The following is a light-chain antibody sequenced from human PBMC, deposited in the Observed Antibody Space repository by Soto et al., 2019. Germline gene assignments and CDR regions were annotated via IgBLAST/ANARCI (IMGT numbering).Light chain of an antibody. CDR1: QSISNTY. V-gene: IGKV3-20*01. J-gene: IGKJ4*01. CDR2: GAS. CDR3: QQHGSSVT. Sequence: EIVLTQSPGTLSLSPGERATLSCRASQSISNTYLAWYQQKPGQAPRLLIYGASTRATGIPDRFSGSGSGTEFTLTISRLGPEEFAVYYCQQHGSSVTFGGGTKVAIK.